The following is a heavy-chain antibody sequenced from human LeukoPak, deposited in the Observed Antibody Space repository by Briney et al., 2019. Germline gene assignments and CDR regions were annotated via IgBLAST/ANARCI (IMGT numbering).Heavy chain of an antibody. D-gene: IGHD2-21*02. J-gene: IGHJ4*02. CDR2: IYHGGST. Sequence: SETLSLTCTVSGYSISSGYYWGWIRQSPGKGLEWIGSIYHGGSTYYNPSLRSRVIVSVDTSKNHFSLKMSSVTAADTALYYCARDLASFAGACYSDGFDYWGQGALVTVSS. V-gene: IGHV4-38-2*02. CDR1: GYSISSGYY. CDR3: ARDLASFAGACYSDGFDY.